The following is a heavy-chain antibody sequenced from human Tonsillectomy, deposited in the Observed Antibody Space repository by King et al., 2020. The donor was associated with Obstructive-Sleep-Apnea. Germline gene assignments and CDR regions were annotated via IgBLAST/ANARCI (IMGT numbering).Heavy chain of an antibody. Sequence: VQLQESGPVLVKPSQTLSLTCAVSGGSISGGGYPRRWIRQPPGKGLEWIGDIYYSGSTYYNPPLTSRVTISLDTSKKQFSLKLNFVSAAATAVYYCARAVVVVAGNWFDPWGQGTLVTVSS. V-gene: IGHV4-30-4*07. CDR3: ARAVVVVAGNWFDP. D-gene: IGHD2-2*01. CDR2: IYYSGST. J-gene: IGHJ5*02. CDR1: GGSISGGGYP.